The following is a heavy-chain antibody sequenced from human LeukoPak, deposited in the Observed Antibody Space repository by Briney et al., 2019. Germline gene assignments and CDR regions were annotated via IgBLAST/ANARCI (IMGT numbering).Heavy chain of an antibody. CDR3: ARDQAYRLTYYYGSGSQVGADY. D-gene: IGHD3-10*01. V-gene: IGHV1-46*01. CDR1: GYTFTSYY. J-gene: IGHJ4*02. CDR2: INPSGGST. Sequence: WASVTVSCTASGYTFTSYYMHWVRQAPGQGLEWMGIINPSGGSTSYAQKFQGRVTMTRDTSTSTVYMELSSLRSEDTAVYYCARDQAYRLTYYYGSGSQVGADYWGQGTLVTVSS.